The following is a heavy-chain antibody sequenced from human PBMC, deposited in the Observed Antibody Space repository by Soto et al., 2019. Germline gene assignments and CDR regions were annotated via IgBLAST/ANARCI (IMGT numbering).Heavy chain of an antibody. J-gene: IGHJ4*02. CDR3: ARGGWGRYCSSTSCFDY. CDR1: GGSISSYY. D-gene: IGHD2-2*01. CDR2: IYYSGST. V-gene: IGHV4-59*01. Sequence: PSETLSLTCTVSGGSISSYYWSWIRQPPGKGLEWIGYIYYSGSTNYNPSLKSRVTISVDTSKNQFSLKLSSVTAADTAVYYCARGGWGRYCSSTSCFDYWGQGTLVTVSS.